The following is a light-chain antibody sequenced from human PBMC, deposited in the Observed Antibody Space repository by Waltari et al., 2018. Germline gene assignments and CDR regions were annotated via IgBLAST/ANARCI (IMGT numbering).Light chain of an antibody. CDR1: QDISNF. J-gene: IGKJ1*01. CDR3: QHYNSLIWM. V-gene: IGKV1-33*01. Sequence: DIQMTQSPSSLSASVGDKVTITCHASQDISNFLNWYQHKPGKAPNLLIYDASDLETGVPSRFSGSGSGTHFTLTITNLQPEDVATYYCQHYNSLIWMFGQGTKVEIK. CDR2: DAS.